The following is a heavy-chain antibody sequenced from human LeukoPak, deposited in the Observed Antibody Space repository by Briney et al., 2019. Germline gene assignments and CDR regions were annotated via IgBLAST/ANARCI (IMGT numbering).Heavy chain of an antibody. Sequence: SETLSLTCAVSGYSIRSGYYWGWIRQPPGKGLEWIGSTYHSGSTFYKPSLKSRVTISVDASKNQFSLKLTPATAADTAVYYCARVRGMEVTANWYFDLWGRGTLVTVSS. CDR3: ARVRGMEVTANWYFDL. V-gene: IGHV4-38-2*01. D-gene: IGHD2-21*02. CDR1: GYSIRSGYY. CDR2: TYHSGST. J-gene: IGHJ2*01.